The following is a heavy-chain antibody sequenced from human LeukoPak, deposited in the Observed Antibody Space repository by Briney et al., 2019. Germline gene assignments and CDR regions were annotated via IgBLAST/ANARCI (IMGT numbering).Heavy chain of an antibody. CDR1: GFTFGGHE. J-gene: IGHJ4*02. CDR2: ISTTGSTI. Sequence: PGGSLRLSCAASGFTFGGHEMNWVRQAPGKRLEWLSYISTTGSTIYYADSVKGRFTISRDNAKNSLYLQMNSLRVEGTAVYYCARADPYGDSTPDFWGQGTLVTVSS. V-gene: IGHV3-48*03. CDR3: ARADPYGDSTPDF. D-gene: IGHD4-17*01.